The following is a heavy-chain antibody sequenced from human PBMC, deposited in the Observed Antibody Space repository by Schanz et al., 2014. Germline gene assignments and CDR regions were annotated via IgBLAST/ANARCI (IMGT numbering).Heavy chain of an antibody. CDR3: ARDNRYYLFDY. J-gene: IGHJ4*02. Sequence: EVQLLESGGGLVQPGGSLRLSCASSGFSFTTYAMSWVRQAPGKGLEWVSSISSGGGSTYYADSVKSRFTISRDNSRNTLYLQMNSLRAEDTAVYFCARDNRYYLFDYWGQGALVTVSS. CDR2: ISSGGGST. D-gene: IGHD3-16*02. V-gene: IGHV3-23*01. CDR1: GFSFTTYA.